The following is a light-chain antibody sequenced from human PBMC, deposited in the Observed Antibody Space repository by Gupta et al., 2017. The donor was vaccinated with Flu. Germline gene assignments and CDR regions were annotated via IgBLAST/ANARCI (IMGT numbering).Light chain of an antibody. CDR3: AIWDDSLNEWL. J-gene: IGLJ3*02. CDR1: SSNFGSNL. CDR2: SNG. V-gene: IGLV1-44*01. Sequence: QSVVTQPPSASGTPVQWVTISCSGSSSNFGSNLVSWYQHLPGTAPTLLIYSNGHRPSGVPDRFSGSKSVTSASLSIRELQYYDEADYYCAIWDDSLNEWLFGGGTKLTVL.